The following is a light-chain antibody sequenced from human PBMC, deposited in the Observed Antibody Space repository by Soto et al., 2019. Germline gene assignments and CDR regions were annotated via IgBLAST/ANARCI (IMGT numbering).Light chain of an antibody. J-gene: IGLJ2*01. CDR2: SNN. Sequence: QPVLTQPPSASGTPGQRVTISCSGSSSNIGSNTVNWYQQLPGTAPKLLIYSNNQRPSGVPDRFSGSKSGTSASLAISGRQSEDEADYYCAAWDYSLNAVVFGGGTKVTVL. CDR3: AAWDYSLNAVV. CDR1: SSNIGSNT. V-gene: IGLV1-44*01.